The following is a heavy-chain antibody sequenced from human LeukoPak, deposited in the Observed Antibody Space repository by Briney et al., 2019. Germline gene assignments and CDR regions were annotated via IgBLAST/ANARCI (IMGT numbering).Heavy chain of an antibody. CDR3: AHRGPYYYHSSGQIPDY. D-gene: IGHD3-22*01. CDR2: IYWNDDK. V-gene: IGHV2-5*01. J-gene: IGHJ4*02. Sequence: SGPTLVNPTQTLTLTCTFSGFSLSTSGVVVDWIRQPPGKALEWLALIYWNDDKRYSPSLKSRLTITKDTSKNQVVLTMTNMDPVDTATYYCAHRGPYYYHSSGQIPDYWGQGTLVTVSS. CDR1: GFSLSTSGVV.